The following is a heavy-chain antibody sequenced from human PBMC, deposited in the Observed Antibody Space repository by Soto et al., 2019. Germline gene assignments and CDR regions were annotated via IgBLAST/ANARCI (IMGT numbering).Heavy chain of an antibody. J-gene: IGHJ4*02. CDR1: GDSISGYY. Sequence: SETLSLTCTVSGDSISGYYWSWIRQSPGKGLEWIGYIYHTGSTKYNPSLKSRVTMSVDTSKNQFSLNLTSVTAADTAVYYCARGGGWDTFDYWGQGTLVTVSS. D-gene: IGHD6-19*01. CDR2: IYHTGST. V-gene: IGHV4-59*08. CDR3: ARGGGWDTFDY.